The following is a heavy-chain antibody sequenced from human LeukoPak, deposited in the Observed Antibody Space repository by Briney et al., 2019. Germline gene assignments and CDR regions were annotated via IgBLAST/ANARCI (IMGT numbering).Heavy chain of an antibody. D-gene: IGHD3-3*01. J-gene: IGHJ4*02. V-gene: IGHV4-39*07. Sequence: SETLSLTCTVSGGSISSSSYYWGWIRQPPGKGLDWIESIYYSGSTYYNPSLKSRVTISVDTSKNQFSLKLSSVTAADTAVYYCARYDFWKNFDYWGQGTLVTVSS. CDR2: IYYSGST. CDR1: GGSISSSSYY. CDR3: ARYDFWKNFDY.